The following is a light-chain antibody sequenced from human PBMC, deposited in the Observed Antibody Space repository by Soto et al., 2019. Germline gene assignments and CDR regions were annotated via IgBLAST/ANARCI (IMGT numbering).Light chain of an antibody. V-gene: IGLV2-14*01. CDR2: EVS. CDR1: SSDVGGYNY. J-gene: IGLJ2*01. Sequence: QSVLTQPASVSGSPGQSITISCTGTSSDVGGYNYVSWYQQHPGKAPKLMIYEVSNRPSGVSNRFSGSKSGNTASLTISGLRSEDEADYYCATWDDSLSVHVVFGGGTKLTVL. CDR3: ATWDDSLSVHVV.